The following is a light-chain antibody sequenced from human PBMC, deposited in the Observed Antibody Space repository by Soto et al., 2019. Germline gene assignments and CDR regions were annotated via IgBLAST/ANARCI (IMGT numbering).Light chain of an antibody. CDR2: AAS. J-gene: IGKJ3*01. CDR3: QQSYIRFT. CDR1: QTISSY. Sequence: DIPMTQSPSSLSAFVGDRVTITCRSSQTISSYLNWYQQKQGKAPKVLIYAASYLQTGVSSRFSGMGSGTDFTLTIDSLQPEDAATYYCQQSYIRFTFGPGTKVAI. V-gene: IGKV1-39*01.